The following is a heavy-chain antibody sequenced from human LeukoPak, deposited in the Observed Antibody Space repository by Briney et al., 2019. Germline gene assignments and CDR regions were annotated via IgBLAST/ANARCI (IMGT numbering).Heavy chain of an antibody. CDR1: GFTFSSYA. CDR2: ISYDGSNK. Sequence: GRSLRLSCAASGFTFSSYAMHWVRQAPGKGLEWVSVISYDGSNKYYADSVKGRFAISRDNSKNTLYLQMNSLRAEDTAVYYCARAEYCSGGSCYGLDYWGQGTLVTVSS. CDR3: ARAEYCSGGSCYGLDY. J-gene: IGHJ4*02. D-gene: IGHD2-15*01. V-gene: IGHV3-30*09.